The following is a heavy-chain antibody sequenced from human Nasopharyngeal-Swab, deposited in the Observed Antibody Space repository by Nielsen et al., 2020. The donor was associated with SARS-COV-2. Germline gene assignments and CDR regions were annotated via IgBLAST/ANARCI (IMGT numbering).Heavy chain of an antibody. J-gene: IGHJ5*02. D-gene: IGHD4-23*01. CDR3: ATLTVGGNNWFDP. V-gene: IGHV5-10-1*01. CDR2: IDPSDSYT. Sequence: VRQMPGKGLEWMGRIDPSDSYTNYSPFFQGHVTISADKSISTAYLQWSSLKASDTAMYYCATLTVGGNNWFDPWDQGTLVTVSS.